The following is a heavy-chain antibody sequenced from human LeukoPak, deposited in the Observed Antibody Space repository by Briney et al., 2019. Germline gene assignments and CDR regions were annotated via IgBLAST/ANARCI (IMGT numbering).Heavy chain of an antibody. CDR1: GFTFSNAW. V-gene: IGHV3-15*01. Sequence: GGSLRLSCAASGFTFSNAWTSWVRQAPGKGLEWVGRIKSKTDGGTTDYAAPVKGRFTISRDDSKNTLYLQMNSLKTEDTAVYYCTTTSDYGDHKRWGQGTLVTVSS. D-gene: IGHD4-17*01. J-gene: IGHJ4*02. CDR2: IKSKTDGGTT. CDR3: TTTSDYGDHKR.